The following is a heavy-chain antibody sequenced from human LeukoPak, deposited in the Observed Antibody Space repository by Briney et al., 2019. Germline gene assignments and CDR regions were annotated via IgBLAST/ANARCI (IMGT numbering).Heavy chain of an antibody. CDR3: ARGHGSYYYYMDV. J-gene: IGHJ6*03. CDR1: GYTFTDFY. V-gene: IGHV1-2*02. CDR2: INPNSGGT. D-gene: IGHD3-10*01. Sequence: ASVKVSCKASGYTFTDFYMLRVRQAPGQGLEWMGWINPNSGGTDYAQKFQGRVTMTRDTSTSTAYMELSRLRSDDTAVYHCARGHGSYYYYMDVWGKGTTVTVSS.